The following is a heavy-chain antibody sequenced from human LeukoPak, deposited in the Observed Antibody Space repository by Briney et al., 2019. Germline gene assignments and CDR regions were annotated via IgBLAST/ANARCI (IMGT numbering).Heavy chain of an antibody. J-gene: IGHJ6*02. CDR3: AKWLAPGIRWRATWYGMYV. D-gene: IGHD1-26*01. Sequence: SQTLSLTCAISGDRVSSNSATWTWIRQTPSRGLEWLGRTYYRSRWFKVYPVSVQGRITINPDTSKNQFSLQLNSVTPEDTAVYYCAKWLAPGIRWRATWYGMYVWGQGTTVTVSS. CDR2: TYYRSRWFK. V-gene: IGHV6-1*01. CDR1: GDRVSSNSAT.